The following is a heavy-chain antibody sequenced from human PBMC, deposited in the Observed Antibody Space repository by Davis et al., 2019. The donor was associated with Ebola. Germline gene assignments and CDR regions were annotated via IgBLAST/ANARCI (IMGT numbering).Heavy chain of an antibody. CDR3: ARRRGYSYGYLY. D-gene: IGHD5-18*01. V-gene: IGHV4-34*01. J-gene: IGHJ4*02. CDR1: GGSFSGYY. CDR2: INHSGST. Sequence: MPSETLSLTCAVYGGSFSGYYWSWIRQPPGKGLEWIGEINHSGSTNYNPSLKSRVTISVDTSKNQFSLKLSSVTVADTAVYYCARRRGYSYGYLYWGQGTLVTVSS.